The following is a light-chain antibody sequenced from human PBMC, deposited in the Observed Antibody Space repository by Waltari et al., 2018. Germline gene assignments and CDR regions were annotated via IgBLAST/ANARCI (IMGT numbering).Light chain of an antibody. CDR2: WAS. V-gene: IGKV4-1*01. Sequence: DFVMTQSPVSLAVYIGERANIHCMSSQSVLHSSNNKNYLAWYQQKPGQPPKLLIYWASTRESGVPDRFSGSGSGTDFTLTISSLQAEDVAVYYCQQYYSSPLFTFGPGTKVDIK. J-gene: IGKJ3*01. CDR1: QSVLHSSNNKNY. CDR3: QQYYSSPLFT.